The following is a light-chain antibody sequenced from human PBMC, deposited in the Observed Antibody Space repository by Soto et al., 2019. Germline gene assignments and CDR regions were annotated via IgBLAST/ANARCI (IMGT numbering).Light chain of an antibody. CDR3: QQYGSSQIT. Sequence: IVLTQSPGALSLSPGERATLSFRASHSVSSSYLAWYQQKPGQAPRLLIYGASSRDPGLPDRFSGSGSGTDFTLTISRLEPEDFAVYYCQQYGSSQITLGQGTRLEI. J-gene: IGKJ5*01. CDR2: GAS. V-gene: IGKV3-20*01. CDR1: HSVSSSY.